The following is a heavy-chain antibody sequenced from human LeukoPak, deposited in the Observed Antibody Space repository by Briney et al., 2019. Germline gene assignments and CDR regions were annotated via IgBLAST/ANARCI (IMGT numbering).Heavy chain of an antibody. V-gene: IGHV4-38-2*02. CDR2: IYHTGST. CDR1: GYSISSGFY. CDR3: AREYPPDY. D-gene: IGHD2-2*02. J-gene: IGHJ4*02. Sequence: SETLSLTYTVSGYSISSGFYWGWIRQPPGKGLEWIGSIYHTGSTHYNPSLESRVTISVDTSKNQFSLKLSSVTAADTAVYYCAREYPPDYWGQGTLVTVSS.